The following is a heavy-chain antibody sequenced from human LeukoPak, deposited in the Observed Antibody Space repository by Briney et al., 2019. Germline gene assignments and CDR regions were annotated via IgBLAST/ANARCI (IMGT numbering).Heavy chain of an antibody. D-gene: IGHD1-7*01. CDR3: AKERFTGGITGTTPDY. Sequence: QPGGSLRLSCAASGFTFSSYGMHWVRQAPGKGLEWVAFIRYDGSNKYYADSVKGRFTISRDNSKNTLYLQMNSLRAEDTAVYYCAKERFTGGITGTTPDYWGQGTLVTVSS. CDR1: GFTFSSYG. J-gene: IGHJ4*02. CDR2: IRYDGSNK. V-gene: IGHV3-30*02.